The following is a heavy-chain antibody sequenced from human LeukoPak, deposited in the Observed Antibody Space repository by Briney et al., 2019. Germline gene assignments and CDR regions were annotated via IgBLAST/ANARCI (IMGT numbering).Heavy chain of an antibody. CDR1: GFTFSSYG. V-gene: IGHV3-30*02. CDR3: AKQPNAYSSVYYGMDV. J-gene: IGHJ6*02. CDR2: IRYDGSNK. Sequence: GGSLRLSCAASGFTFSSYGMHWVRRAPGKGLEWVAFIRYDGSNKYYADSVKGRFTISRDNSKNTLYLQMNSLRAEDTAVYYCAKQPNAYSSVYYGMDVWGQGTTVTVSS. D-gene: IGHD6-19*01.